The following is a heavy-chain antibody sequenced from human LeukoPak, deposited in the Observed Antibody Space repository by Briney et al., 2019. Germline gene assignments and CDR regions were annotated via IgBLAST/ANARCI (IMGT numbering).Heavy chain of an antibody. V-gene: IGHV1-18*01. CDR1: GYTFTSYG. J-gene: IGHJ4*02. D-gene: IGHD2-2*01. Sequence: ASVTVSCKASGYTFTSYGISWVRQAPGQGLEWMGWISAYNSNTNYAQKLQGRVTMTTDTSTSTAYMELRSLRSDDTAVYYCARAPHCSSTSCYEVDFDYWGQGTLVTVSS. CDR2: ISAYNSNT. CDR3: ARAPHCSSTSCYEVDFDY.